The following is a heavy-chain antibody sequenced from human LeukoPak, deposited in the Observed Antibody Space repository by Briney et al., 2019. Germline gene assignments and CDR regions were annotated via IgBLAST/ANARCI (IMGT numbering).Heavy chain of an antibody. J-gene: IGHJ4*02. CDR3: ARDLVSGLWFGEFDY. Sequence: PSETLSLTCTVSGGSISSYYWSWIRQPAGKGLEWIGRIYTSGSTNYNPSLKSRVTMSVDTSKNQFSLKLSSVTAADTAVYYCARDLVSGLWFGEFDYWGQGTLVTVSS. V-gene: IGHV4-4*07. D-gene: IGHD3-10*01. CDR2: IYTSGST. CDR1: GGSISSYY.